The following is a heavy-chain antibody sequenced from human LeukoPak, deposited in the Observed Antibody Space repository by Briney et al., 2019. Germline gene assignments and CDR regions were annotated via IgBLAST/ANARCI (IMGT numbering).Heavy chain of an antibody. J-gene: IGHJ4*02. D-gene: IGHD1-26*01. CDR2: IIPIFGTA. CDR3: ARDPSIVGATRLDY. CDR1: GGTFSSYA. Sequence: ASVKVSCKASGGTFSSYAISWVRQAPGQGLEWMGGIIPIFGTANYAQKLQGRVTMTTDTSTSTAYMELRSLRSDDTAVYYCARDPSIVGATRLDYWGQGTLVTVSS. V-gene: IGHV1-69*05.